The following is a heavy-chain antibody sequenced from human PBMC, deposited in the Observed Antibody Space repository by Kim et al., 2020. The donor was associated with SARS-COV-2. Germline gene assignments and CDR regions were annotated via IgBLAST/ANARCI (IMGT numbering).Heavy chain of an antibody. Sequence: GESLKISCKAPGYIFSSDWIAWVRQMPGTGLEYMGIIYPAKADIRYSPSFQGQVTISADNSISTTYLQWNSLKASDTAIYYCARQVPSDFGDYGFDYWGQ. CDR3: ARQVPSDFGDYGFDY. CDR2: IYPAKADI. V-gene: IGHV5-51*01. D-gene: IGHD4-17*01. J-gene: IGHJ4*02. CDR1: GYIFSSDW.